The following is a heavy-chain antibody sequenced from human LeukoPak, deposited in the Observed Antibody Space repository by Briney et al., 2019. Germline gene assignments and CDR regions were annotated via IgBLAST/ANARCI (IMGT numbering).Heavy chain of an antibody. CDR2: IQYDGSNQ. CDR3: AKDTRDWPDNYFDY. D-gene: IGHD3/OR15-3a*01. CDR1: RFTFSSYG. V-gene: IGHV3-30*02. J-gene: IGHJ4*02. Sequence: PGGSLRLSCAASRFTFSSYGMHWVRQAPGKGLEWVAYIQYDGSNQQYADSVKGRFSISRDSSKNILYLQMNSLRAEDTAVYYCAKDTRDWPDNYFDYWGQGTLVTVSS.